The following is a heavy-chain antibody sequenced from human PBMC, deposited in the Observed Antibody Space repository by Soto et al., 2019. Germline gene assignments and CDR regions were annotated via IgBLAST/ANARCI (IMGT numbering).Heavy chain of an antibody. V-gene: IGHV4-30-2*01. CDR2: IYHRGST. CDR1: CGSISSGGYS. J-gene: IGHJ4*02. CDR3: ARAGGLGAVAADY. Sequence: QLQLQESGSGLVKPSQTLSLTCAVSCGSISSGGYSWSWIRQPPGQGLVWIGYIYHRGSTYYNPSLKSRDTISVDRSKNQFSLKLSSVTAAHTAVYYCARAGGLGAVAADYCGQGTLVTASS. D-gene: IGHD6-19*01.